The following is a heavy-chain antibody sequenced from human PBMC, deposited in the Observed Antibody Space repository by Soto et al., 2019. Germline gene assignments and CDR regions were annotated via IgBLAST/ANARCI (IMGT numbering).Heavy chain of an antibody. CDR1: GGSFSGYY. CDR2: INHSGST. D-gene: IGHD6-13*01. CDR3: ATNIAAAGTWFDP. Sequence: QVQLQQWGAGLLKPSETLSLTCAVYGGSFSGYYWSWIRQPPGKGLEWIGEINHSGSTNYNPSLKSRVTISVDTSKNQFSLQLSSVTAADTAVYYCATNIAAAGTWFDPWGQGTLVTVSS. V-gene: IGHV4-34*01. J-gene: IGHJ5*02.